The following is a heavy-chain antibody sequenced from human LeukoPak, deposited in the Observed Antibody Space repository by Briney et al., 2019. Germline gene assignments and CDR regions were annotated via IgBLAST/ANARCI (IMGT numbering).Heavy chain of an antibody. D-gene: IGHD6-13*01. V-gene: IGHV3-21*01. CDR1: GFTFSSYS. Sequence: KSGGSLRLSCAASGFTFSSYSMNWVRQAPGKGLEWVSSISSSSSYIYYADSVKGRFTISRDNAKNSLYLQMNSLRAEDTAVYYCARDHKEAKYSSSWYPWFDPWGQGTLVTVSS. J-gene: IGHJ5*02. CDR2: ISSSSSYI. CDR3: ARDHKEAKYSSSWYPWFDP.